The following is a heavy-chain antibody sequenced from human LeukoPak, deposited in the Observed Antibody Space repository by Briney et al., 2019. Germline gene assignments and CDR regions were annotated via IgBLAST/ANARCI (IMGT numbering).Heavy chain of an antibody. Sequence: GGSLRLSCVASGLTFSSHGMHWVRQAPGKGLEWVAVISDDGTHEYYGDSAKGRFIISRDNSENALYLQMNSLRVEDTAMYYCAKGAYGGSSFRYYYAMDVWGQGTMVTVSS. CDR1: GLTFSSHG. CDR3: AKGAYGGSSFRYYYAMDV. V-gene: IGHV3-30*18. J-gene: IGHJ6*02. D-gene: IGHD2-21*01. CDR2: ISDDGTHE.